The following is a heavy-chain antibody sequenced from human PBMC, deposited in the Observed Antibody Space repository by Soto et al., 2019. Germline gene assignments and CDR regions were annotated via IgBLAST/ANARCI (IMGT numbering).Heavy chain of an antibody. J-gene: IGHJ4*02. CDR3: ARDVAARGDY. V-gene: IGHV3-7*01. CDR2: IKQDGSEK. Sequence: EVQLVESGGGLVQPGGSLRLSCAASGFIFSNHWMSWVRQAPGKGLEWVANIKQDGSEKNYLDSVKGRFTVSRDNAKNSLYLQMNSLRAEDTAVYYCARDVAARGDYWGQGTLVTVSS. CDR1: GFIFSNHW. D-gene: IGHD6-6*01.